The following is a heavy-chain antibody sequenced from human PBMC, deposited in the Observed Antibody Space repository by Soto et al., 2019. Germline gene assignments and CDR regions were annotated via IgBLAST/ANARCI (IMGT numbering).Heavy chain of an antibody. D-gene: IGHD5-12*01. V-gene: IGHV4-61*01. J-gene: IGHJ6*02. CDR3: ARVIVATTTNHYYYGMDV. CDR2: IYYSGST. Sequence: SETLSLTCTVSGGSVSSGSYYWSWIRQPPXKGLEWIGYIYYSGSTNYNPSLKSRVTISVDTSKNQFSLKLSSVTAADTAVYYCARVIVATTTNHYYYGMDVWGQGTTVTVSS. CDR1: GGSVSSGSYY.